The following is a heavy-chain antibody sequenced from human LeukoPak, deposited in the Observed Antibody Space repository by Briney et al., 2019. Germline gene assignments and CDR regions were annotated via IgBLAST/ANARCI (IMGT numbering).Heavy chain of an antibody. Sequence: GGSLRLSCAARGFIFDNYAIHCVRQAPGKGLEWVSLISGDGGSTFYADSVRGRFTISRDNTRKSLSLQMSSLRSEDTALYYCARESETSGWYDYWGQGTLVTVSS. CDR1: GFIFDNYA. V-gene: IGHV3-43*02. CDR3: ARESETSGWYDY. J-gene: IGHJ4*02. CDR2: ISGDGGST. D-gene: IGHD6-19*01.